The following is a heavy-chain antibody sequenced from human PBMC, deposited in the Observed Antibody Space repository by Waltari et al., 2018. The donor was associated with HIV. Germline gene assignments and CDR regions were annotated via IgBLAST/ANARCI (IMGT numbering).Heavy chain of an antibody. D-gene: IGHD4-4*01. CDR1: AGTINSIAHY. CDR3: ARSLSYSNYFDP. J-gene: IGHJ5*02. CDR2: IYYSGST. Sequence: QVQLQESGPGLVKPAQTLSLTCRVSAGTINSIAHYWTWIRQRPGKGLEWIGYIYYSGSTYYNPSLKSRVTISADTSKNQFSLKLRSVTAADTAVYYCARSLSYSNYFDPWGQGTLVTVSS. V-gene: IGHV4-31*03.